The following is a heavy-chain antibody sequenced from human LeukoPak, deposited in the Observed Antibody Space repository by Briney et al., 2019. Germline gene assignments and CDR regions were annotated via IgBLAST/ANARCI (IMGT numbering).Heavy chain of an antibody. CDR2: INTYNGNT. CDR1: GYTFTSYG. D-gene: IGHD5-12*01. V-gene: IGHV1-18*01. Sequence: ASVKVSCKASGYTFTSYGITWVRQAPGQRLEWMGWINTYNGNTNYAQNLQGRVTMTADTSTSTAYMELRSLISDDTAVYYCARGRGSTSRYWGQGTLVTVSS. CDR3: ARGRGSTSRY. J-gene: IGHJ4*02.